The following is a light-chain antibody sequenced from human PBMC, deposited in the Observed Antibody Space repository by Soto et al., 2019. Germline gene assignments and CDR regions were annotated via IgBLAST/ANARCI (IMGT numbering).Light chain of an antibody. CDR2: GAF. CDR3: QQYDSSPT. V-gene: IGKV3-20*01. Sequence: EIVLTQSPCTLSLSPGERSTLSCMASQIVDISYLAWYQQKRGQAPRLLIYGAFTRANGIPDRFSGSGSGTDFSLTISRLEPEDFAVYYCQQYDSSPTFGQGTKVDIK. J-gene: IGKJ1*01. CDR1: QIVDISY.